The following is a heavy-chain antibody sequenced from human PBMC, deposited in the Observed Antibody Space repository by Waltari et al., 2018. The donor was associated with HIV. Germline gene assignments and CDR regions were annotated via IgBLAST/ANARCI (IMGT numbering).Heavy chain of an antibody. CDR1: GFTFSFSS. Sequence: EVQLVESGEGLVKPGGSLRLSCAASGFTFSFSSLNRVRQAPGKGLEWVSSISSSSSYIYYADSVKGRFTISRDNAKNSLYLQMNSLRAEDTAVYYCARRYCSGGSCHTYGMDVWGQGTTVTVSS. J-gene: IGHJ6*02. CDR3: ARRYCSGGSCHTYGMDV. V-gene: IGHV3-21*06. D-gene: IGHD2-15*01. CDR2: ISSSSSYI.